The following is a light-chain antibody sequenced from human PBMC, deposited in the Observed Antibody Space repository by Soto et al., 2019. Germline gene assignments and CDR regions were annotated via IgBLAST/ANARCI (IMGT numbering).Light chain of an antibody. CDR2: GAT. Sequence: EIVLTQSPGTLSLSPGERATLSCRASQSVSSSYLAWYQQKPGQAPRLLIYGATSRATGTPDRFSGSGSGTDFTLTISRLEPEDFAVYYCQQYGSSPWTFGGGTKVEIK. V-gene: IGKV3-20*01. J-gene: IGKJ4*01. CDR3: QQYGSSPWT. CDR1: QSVSSSY.